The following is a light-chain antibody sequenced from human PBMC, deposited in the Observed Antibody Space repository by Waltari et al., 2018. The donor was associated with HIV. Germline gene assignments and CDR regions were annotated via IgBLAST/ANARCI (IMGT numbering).Light chain of an antibody. V-gene: IGLV2-8*01. CDR3: SSYAGSNNFYVV. J-gene: IGLJ2*01. CDR1: SRDVGRYNY. CDR2: EVS. Sequence: QSALTQPPSASRPPGHSVTLPCTGTSRDVGRYNYVPWDQQHPGKAPKRMIYEVSKRPSGVPDRFSGSKSGNTASLTVSGLQAEDEADYYCSSYAGSNNFYVVFGGGTKLTVL.